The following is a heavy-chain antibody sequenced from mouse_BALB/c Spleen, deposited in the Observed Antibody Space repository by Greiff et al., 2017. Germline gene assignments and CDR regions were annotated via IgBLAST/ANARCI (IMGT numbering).Heavy chain of an antibody. V-gene: IGHV1S81*02. Sequence: VQLPQPGAELVKPGASVKLFRQASGYPFTSHRLHWVKQRPGQGLEWIGKINPGNGRTNHNEKFKSKATLTVDKSSSTAYMRLSSLTSEDSAVYYCARGAGYDFDYWGQGTTLTVSS. CDR2: INPGNGRT. D-gene: IGHD2-14*01. J-gene: IGHJ2*01. CDR1: GYPFTSHR. CDR3: ARGAGYDFDY.